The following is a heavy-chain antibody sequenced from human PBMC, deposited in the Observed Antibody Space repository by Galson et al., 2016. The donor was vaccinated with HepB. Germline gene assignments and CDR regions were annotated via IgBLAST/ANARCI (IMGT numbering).Heavy chain of an antibody. CDR3: TKRCMTNTCHNADDF. Sequence: SLRLSCAASGFTFGDYGMHWVRQAPGKGPEWVGVVSFNGKVQYYADSVKGRFTISRDDSKSTLYLRMDSLRVEDTATYHCTKRCMTNTCHNADDFWGQGTLVTVSS. J-gene: IGHJ4*02. V-gene: IGHV3-30*18. CDR2: VSFNGKVQ. CDR1: GFTFGDYG. D-gene: IGHD2-8*01.